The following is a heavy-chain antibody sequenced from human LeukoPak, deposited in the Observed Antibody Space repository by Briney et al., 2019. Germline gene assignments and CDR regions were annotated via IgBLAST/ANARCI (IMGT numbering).Heavy chain of an antibody. CDR3: AKDIGIAVAGTRDY. J-gene: IGHJ4*02. D-gene: IGHD6-19*01. CDR2: ISWNSGSI. CDR1: GFTFDDYA. V-gene: IGHV3-9*01. Sequence: GGSLRLSCAASGFTFDDYAMHWVRQAPGKGLEWVSGISWNSGSIGYADSVKGRFTISRDNAKNSLYLQMNSPRAEDTALYYCAKDIGIAVAGTRDYWGQGTLVTVSS.